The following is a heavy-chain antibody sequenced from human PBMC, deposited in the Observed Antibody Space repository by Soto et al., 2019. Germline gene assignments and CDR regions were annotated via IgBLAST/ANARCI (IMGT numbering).Heavy chain of an antibody. D-gene: IGHD3-10*01. Sequence: PSETLSLTCTVSGGSISSYYWSWIRQPPGKGLEWIGYIYYSGSTNYNPSLKSRVTISVDTSKNQFSLKLSSVTDADTAVYYCARFAYGSGSYRYNWFDPWGQGTLVTVSS. CDR1: GGSISSYY. V-gene: IGHV4-59*08. CDR2: IYYSGST. J-gene: IGHJ5*02. CDR3: ARFAYGSGSYRYNWFDP.